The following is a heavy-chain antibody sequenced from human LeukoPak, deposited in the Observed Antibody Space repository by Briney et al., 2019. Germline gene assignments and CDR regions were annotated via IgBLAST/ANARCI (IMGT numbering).Heavy chain of an antibody. CDR1: GFTFSSYK. CDR3: TRVFYDFWSGYYMHDY. CDR2: IRSKAYGGTT. D-gene: IGHD3-3*01. V-gene: IGHV3-49*04. J-gene: IGHJ4*02. Sequence: GGSLRLSCAASGFTFSSYKMNWVRQAPGKGLEWVGFIRSKAYGGTTEYAASVKGRFTISRDDSKSIAYLQMNSLKTEDTAVYYCTRVFYDFWSGYYMHDYWGQGTLVTASS.